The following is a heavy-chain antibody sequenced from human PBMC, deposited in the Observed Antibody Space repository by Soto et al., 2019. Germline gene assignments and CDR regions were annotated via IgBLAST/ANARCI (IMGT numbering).Heavy chain of an antibody. CDR3: ARGPVSGWYAY. CDR2: IYYSGST. Sequence: QVQLQESGPGLVKPSQTLSLTCTVSGGSISSGGYYWSWIRQHPGKGLEWIGYIYYSGSTYYNPSLKSRVTISADTSKNQFSLKRSSVTAADTAVYSCARGPVSGWYAYWGQGTLVTVSS. CDR1: GGSISSGGYY. J-gene: IGHJ4*02. V-gene: IGHV4-31*03. D-gene: IGHD6-19*01.